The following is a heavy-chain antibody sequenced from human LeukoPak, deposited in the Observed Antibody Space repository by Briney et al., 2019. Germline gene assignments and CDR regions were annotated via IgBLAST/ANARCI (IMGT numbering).Heavy chain of an antibody. CDR3: ARAGYCSSTSCQHYYYYMDV. V-gene: IGHV3-11*04. Sequence: GGSLRLSCAASGFTFSDYYMSWIRQAPGKGLEWVSYISSSGSTIYYADSVKGRFTISRDNAKNSLYLQMNSLRAEDTAVYYCARAGYCSSTSCQHYYYYMDVWGKGTTVTVSS. CDR1: GFTFSDYY. D-gene: IGHD2-2*01. J-gene: IGHJ6*03. CDR2: ISSSGSTI.